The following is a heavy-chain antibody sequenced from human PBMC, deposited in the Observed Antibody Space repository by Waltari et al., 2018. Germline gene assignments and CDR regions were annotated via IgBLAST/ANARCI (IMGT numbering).Heavy chain of an antibody. D-gene: IGHD2-21*01. CDR3: ARDWVQSYCGGDCYFNWFDP. CDR2: IRAYNGNT. V-gene: IGHV1-18*01. J-gene: IGHJ5*02. CDR1: GYTFTSYG. Sequence: QVQLVQSGAEVKKPGASVKVSCKASGYTFTSYGISWVRQAPGQGLEWMGWIRAYNGNTNYAQKLQGRVTMTTDTSTSTAYMELRSLRSDDTAVYYCARDWVQSYCGGDCYFNWFDPWGQGTLVTVSS.